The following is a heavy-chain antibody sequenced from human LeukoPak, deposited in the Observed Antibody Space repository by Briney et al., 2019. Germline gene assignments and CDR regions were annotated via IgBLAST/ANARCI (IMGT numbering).Heavy chain of an antibody. Sequence: GGSLRLSCAASGFTFSSYAMHWVRQAPGKGLEWVAVISYDGSNKYYADSVKGRYTISRDNSKNTLYLQMNSLRAEDTAAYYCAREGWGLLGPRYYYYGMDVWGQGTTVTVSS. D-gene: IGHD2-15*01. CDR2: ISYDGSNK. CDR1: GFTFSSYA. V-gene: IGHV3-30-3*01. CDR3: AREGWGLLGPRYYYYGMDV. J-gene: IGHJ6*02.